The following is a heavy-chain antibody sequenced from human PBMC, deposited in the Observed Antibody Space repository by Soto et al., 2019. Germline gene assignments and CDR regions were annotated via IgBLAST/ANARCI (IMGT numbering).Heavy chain of an antibody. V-gene: IGHV3-33*01. CDR3: ARAPSDVVEPAAIDGWFDP. J-gene: IGHJ5*02. CDR1: GFTFSSYG. Sequence: QVQLVESGGGVVQPGRSLRLSCAASGFTFSSYGMHWVRQAPGKGLEWVAVIWYDGSNKYYADSVKGRFTISRDNSKNTLDLQMNSLRAEDTAVYYCARAPSDVVEPAAIDGWFDPWGQGTLVTVSS. CDR2: IWYDGSNK. D-gene: IGHD2-2*01.